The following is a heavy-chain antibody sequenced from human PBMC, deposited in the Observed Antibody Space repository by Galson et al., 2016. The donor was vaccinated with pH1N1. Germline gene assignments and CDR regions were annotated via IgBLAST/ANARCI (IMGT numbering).Heavy chain of an antibody. Sequence: PALVKPTQTLTLTCTFSGFSLSTSGVGVGWIRQPPGKALEWLALIYWNDDKRYSPSLKSRLIITKDTSKTPVVLTMTNMDPVDTATYYWAHLESWGGVSYFDYWGQGTLATVSS. D-gene: IGHD3-16*01. CDR3: AHLESWGGVSYFDY. CDR2: IYWNDDK. J-gene: IGHJ4*02. CDR1: GFSLSTSGVG. V-gene: IGHV2-5*01.